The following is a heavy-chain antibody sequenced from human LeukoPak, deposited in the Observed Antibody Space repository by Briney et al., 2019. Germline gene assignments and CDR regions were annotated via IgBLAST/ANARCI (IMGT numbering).Heavy chain of an antibody. Sequence: PGGSLRLSCAASGFTFSSYAMRWARQAPGKGLEGVSAISGSGGSTYYADSVKGRFTLSRDNSKNTLYLQMNSLRAEDTAVYYCAKLGWYYYDSSGYYPYWGQGTLVTVSS. D-gene: IGHD3-22*01. CDR1: GFTFSSYA. CDR2: ISGSGGST. J-gene: IGHJ4*02. CDR3: AKLGWYYYDSSGYYPY. V-gene: IGHV3-23*01.